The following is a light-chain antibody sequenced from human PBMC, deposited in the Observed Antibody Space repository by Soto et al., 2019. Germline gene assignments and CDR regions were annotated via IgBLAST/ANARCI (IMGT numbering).Light chain of an antibody. CDR2: LSS. CDR3: MQALQTPWT. Sequence: DIVMTQSPLSLPVTPGEPASISCRSSQSLLHSNGYNYLNWYLQKPGQSPQVLIYLSSNRASGVPDRCSGSGSGTDFTLKISRVEAEDVGFYYCMQALQTPWTFGQGTKVEIK. J-gene: IGKJ1*01. CDR1: QSLLHSNGYNY. V-gene: IGKV2-28*01.